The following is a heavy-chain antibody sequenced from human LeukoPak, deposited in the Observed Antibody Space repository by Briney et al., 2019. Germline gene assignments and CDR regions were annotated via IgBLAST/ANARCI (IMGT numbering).Heavy chain of an antibody. CDR1: VFTFSGSA. V-gene: IGHV3-73*01. J-gene: IGHJ4*02. D-gene: IGHD1-26*01. Sequence: GGSLRLSCAASVFTFSGSAMHWVRRAPGEGLEWVGRLRSKANSYATAYAASVKGRFTISRDDSKNTAYLQMNSLKTEDTAVYYCTSLFSGSYYEDYWGQGTLVTVSS. CDR2: LRSKANSYAT. CDR3: TSLFSGSYYEDY.